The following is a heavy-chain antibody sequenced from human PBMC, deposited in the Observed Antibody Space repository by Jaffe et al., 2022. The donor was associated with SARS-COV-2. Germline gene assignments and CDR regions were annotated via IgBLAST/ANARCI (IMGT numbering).Heavy chain of an antibody. CDR1: GFTFSSYW. J-gene: IGHJ6*02. CDR2: IKQDGSEK. CDR3: ARDLGRPEPYYYYGMDV. Sequence: EVQLVESGGGLVQPGGSLRLSCAASGFTFSSYWMSWVRQAPGKGLEWVANIKQDGSEKYYVDSVKGRFTISRDNAKNSLYLQMNSLRAEDTAVYYCARDLGRPEPYYYYGMDVWGQGTTVTVSS. V-gene: IGHV3-7*03.